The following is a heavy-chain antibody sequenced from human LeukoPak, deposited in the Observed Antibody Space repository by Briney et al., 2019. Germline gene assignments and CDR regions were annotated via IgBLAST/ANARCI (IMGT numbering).Heavy chain of an antibody. CDR2: IKQDGSEK. CDR3: ARDEDSGSYFGY. J-gene: IGHJ4*02. CDR1: GYSIRSDF. Sequence: PSETLSLTCAVSGYSIRSDFFWGWIRQPPGKGLEWMANIKQDGSEKYYVDSVKGRFTISRDNAKNSLYLQMNSLRAEDTAVYYCARDEDSGSYFGYWGQGTLVTVSS. V-gene: IGHV3-7*01. D-gene: IGHD3-10*01.